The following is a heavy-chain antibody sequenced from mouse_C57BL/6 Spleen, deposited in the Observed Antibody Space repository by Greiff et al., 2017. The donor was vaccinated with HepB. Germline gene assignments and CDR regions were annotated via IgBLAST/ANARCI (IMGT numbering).Heavy chain of an antibody. CDR3: ARFHYGSSCFDY. Sequence: VQLQQPGAELVKPGASVKLSCKASGYTFTSYWMQWVKQRPGQGLEWIGEIDPSDSYTNYNQKFKGKATLTVDTSSSTAYMQLSSLTSEDSAVYYCARFHYGSSCFDYWGQGTTLTVSS. J-gene: IGHJ2*01. D-gene: IGHD1-1*01. CDR1: GYTFTSYW. CDR2: IDPSDSYT. V-gene: IGHV1-50*01.